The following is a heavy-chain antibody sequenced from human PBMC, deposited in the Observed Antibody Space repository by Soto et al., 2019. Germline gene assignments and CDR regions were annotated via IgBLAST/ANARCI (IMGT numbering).Heavy chain of an antibody. Sequence: ASETLSLTCTVSGGSLSRNNYFWGWVRPPPGKRLEWIGSIHYSGTCYYNPSLKSRVTISVNTSKNQFSLKLPSVAAADTVLYYCARHDSSGYYYYIDSWGQGTLVTVSS. J-gene: IGHJ4*02. V-gene: IGHV4-39*01. CDR3: ARHDSSGYYYYIDS. CDR1: GGSLSRNNYF. CDR2: IHYSGTC. D-gene: IGHD3-22*01.